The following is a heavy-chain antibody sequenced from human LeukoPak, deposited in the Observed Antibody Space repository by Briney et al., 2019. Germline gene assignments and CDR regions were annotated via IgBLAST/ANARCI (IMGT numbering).Heavy chain of an antibody. CDR1: GCTFSSYE. CDR2: ISSSGSTI. J-gene: IGHJ4*02. V-gene: IGHV3-48*03. D-gene: IGHD1-14*01. CDR3: ARDPGGANLDY. Sequence: HPGGSLRLSCAASGCTFSSYEMNWVRQAPGKGLEWVSYISSSGSTIYYADSVKGRFTISRDNAKNSLYLQMNSLRAEDTAVYYCARDPGGANLDYWGQGTLVTVSS.